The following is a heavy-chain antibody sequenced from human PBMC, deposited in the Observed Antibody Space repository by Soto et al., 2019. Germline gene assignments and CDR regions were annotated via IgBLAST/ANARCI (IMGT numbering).Heavy chain of an antibody. J-gene: IGHJ4*02. Sequence: EVQVLESGGGLVQPGGSLRLSCVASGFTFTTYAMTWVRQAPGKGLEWVSIISGSGGSTHYADSVKGRFIISRDNSKNTLYQQMNGMRAEDTAVYYCPKTGFGRYCSRTSCVHFHYWGQGTLVTVSS. D-gene: IGHD2-2*01. V-gene: IGHV3-23*01. CDR3: PKTGFGRYCSRTSCVHFHY. CDR2: ISGSGGST. CDR1: GFTFTTYA.